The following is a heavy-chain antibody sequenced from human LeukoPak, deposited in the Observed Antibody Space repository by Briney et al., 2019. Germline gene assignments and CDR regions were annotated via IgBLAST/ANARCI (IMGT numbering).Heavy chain of an antibody. Sequence: GGSLRLSCAASGFTFSSYSMNWVRQAPGKGLEWVSSISSSSSYIYYADSVKGRFTISRDNAKNSLYLQMNSLRAEDTAVYYCARVSDSSGYYGGDAFDIWGQGTMVTVSS. V-gene: IGHV3-21*01. D-gene: IGHD3-22*01. CDR1: GFTFSSYS. CDR2: ISSSSSYI. CDR3: ARVSDSSGYYGGDAFDI. J-gene: IGHJ3*02.